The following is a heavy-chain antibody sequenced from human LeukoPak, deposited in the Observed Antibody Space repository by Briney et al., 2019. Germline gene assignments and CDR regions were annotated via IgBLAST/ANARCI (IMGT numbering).Heavy chain of an antibody. V-gene: IGHV1-2*02. CDR1: GYTFTDYY. Sequence: GASVKVSCKASGYTFTDYYMHWVRQAPGQGLEWMGWISPKSGATKYAQNFEGRVTMTRDTSISTAYMELSRLRFDDTAVSYCARGPHYYESSGEYYFDYWGQGTLVTVSS. D-gene: IGHD3-22*01. J-gene: IGHJ4*02. CDR2: ISPKSGAT. CDR3: ARGPHYYESSGEYYFDY.